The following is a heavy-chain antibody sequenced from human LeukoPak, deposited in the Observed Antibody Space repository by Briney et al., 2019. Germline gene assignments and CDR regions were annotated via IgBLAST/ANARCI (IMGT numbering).Heavy chain of an antibody. V-gene: IGHV3-30*04. Sequence: GGSLRLSCAASGFTFSSYAMHWVRQAPGKGLEWVAVISYDGSNKYYADSVKGRFTISRDNSKNTLYLQMNSLRAEDTAVYYCAKGLLAPDYWGQGTLVTVSS. CDR2: ISYDGSNK. CDR3: AKGLLAPDY. J-gene: IGHJ4*02. D-gene: IGHD2-15*01. CDR1: GFTFSSYA.